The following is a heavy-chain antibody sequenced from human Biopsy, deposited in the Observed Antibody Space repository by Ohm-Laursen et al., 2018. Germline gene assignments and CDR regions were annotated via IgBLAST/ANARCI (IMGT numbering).Heavy chain of an antibody. CDR3: AKGQDLRGGAEYFQH. CDR1: GYTFTGQY. V-gene: IGHV1-2*02. D-gene: IGHD2-15*01. CDR2: INPHSGTT. J-gene: IGHJ1*01. Sequence: VASVKVSCKASGYTFTGQYLHWVRQVPGQGLEWMGWINPHSGTTKFAQDFQGRVTMTRDTSITTAYMELRRLRSDDTALYYCAKGQDLRGGAEYFQHWGQGALVTVSS.